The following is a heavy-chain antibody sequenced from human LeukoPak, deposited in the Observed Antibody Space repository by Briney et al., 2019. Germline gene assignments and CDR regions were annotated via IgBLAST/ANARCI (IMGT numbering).Heavy chain of an antibody. Sequence: GGSLRLSCAASGFTFDDYAMHWVRQAPGKGLEWVSGISWNSGTIYYADPVKGRFTISRDDAKNSLYLQMHSLRAEDTALYYCAKRSAAGTVGYFDYWGQGTLVTVSS. CDR3: AKRSAAGTVGYFDY. D-gene: IGHD6-13*01. CDR1: GFTFDDYA. CDR2: ISWNSGTI. V-gene: IGHV3-9*01. J-gene: IGHJ4*02.